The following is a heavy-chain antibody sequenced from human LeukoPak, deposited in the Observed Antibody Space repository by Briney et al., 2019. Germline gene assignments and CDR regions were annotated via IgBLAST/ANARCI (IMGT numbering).Heavy chain of an antibody. CDR2: IYHSGST. CDR3: ARGRCSGGSCYPDY. V-gene: IGHV4-30-2*01. D-gene: IGHD2-15*01. CDR1: GGSISSGGYS. Sequence: PSETLSLTCAVSGGSISSGGYSWSWIRQPPGKGLEWIGYIYHSGSTYYNPSLKSRVTISVDRSKNQFPLKLSSVTAADTAVYYCARGRCSGGSCYPDYWGQGTLVTVSS. J-gene: IGHJ4*02.